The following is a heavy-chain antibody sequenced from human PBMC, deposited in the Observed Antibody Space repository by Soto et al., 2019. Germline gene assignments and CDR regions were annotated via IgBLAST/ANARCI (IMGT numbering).Heavy chain of an antibody. CDR3: ARDRRQWLVLFDY. CDR2: IYYSGST. Sequence: SETLSLTCTVSGGSISSSSYYWGWIRQPPGKGLEWIGSIYYSGSTYYNPSLKSRVTISVDTSKNQFSLKLSSVTAADTAVYYCARDRRQWLVLFDYWGQGTLVTVSS. D-gene: IGHD6-19*01. V-gene: IGHV4-39*07. J-gene: IGHJ4*02. CDR1: GGSISSSSYY.